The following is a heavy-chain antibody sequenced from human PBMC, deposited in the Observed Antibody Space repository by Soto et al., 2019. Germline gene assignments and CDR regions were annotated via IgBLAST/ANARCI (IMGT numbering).Heavy chain of an antibody. Sequence: SQTLSLTCAISGDSVSSTSAAWSWIRQSPSRGLEWLGRTYYRSKWYSDYAVSVKSRITINPDTSTSTAYMELRSLRSDDTAVYYCATKRGALSTHDYWGQGTLVTVSS. V-gene: IGHV6-1*01. CDR2: TYYRSKWYS. CDR1: GDSVSSTSAA. CDR3: ATKRGALSTHDY. D-gene: IGHD3-10*01. J-gene: IGHJ4*02.